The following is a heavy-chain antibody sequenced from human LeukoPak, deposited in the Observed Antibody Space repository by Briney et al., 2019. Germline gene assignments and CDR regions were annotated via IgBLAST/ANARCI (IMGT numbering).Heavy chain of an antibody. CDR2: ISSNTNYI. Sequence: GGSLRLSCAASGFTFSSYSMNWVRQAPGKGLEWVSSISSNTNYIYYADSVKGRFTISRDNAKNSLYLQMSSLRADDTAIYHCATETEYSNYDAFDIWGQGTMVSVSS. CDR3: ATETEYSNYDAFDI. J-gene: IGHJ3*02. V-gene: IGHV3-21*01. D-gene: IGHD4-11*01. CDR1: GFTFSSYS.